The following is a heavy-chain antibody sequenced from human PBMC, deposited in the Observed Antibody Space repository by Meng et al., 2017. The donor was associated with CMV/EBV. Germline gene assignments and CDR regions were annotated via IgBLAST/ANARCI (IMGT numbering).Heavy chain of an antibody. CDR3: ASISGFWEWLSFDY. Sequence: LSLTCAASGFTFSSYAMHWVRQAPGKGLEWVAVISYDGSNKYYADSVKGRFTISRDNSKNTLYLQMNSLRAEDTAVYYCASISGFWEWLSFDYWGQGTLVTVSS. J-gene: IGHJ4*02. CDR1: GFTFSSYA. V-gene: IGHV3-30-3*01. D-gene: IGHD3-3*01. CDR2: ISYDGSNK.